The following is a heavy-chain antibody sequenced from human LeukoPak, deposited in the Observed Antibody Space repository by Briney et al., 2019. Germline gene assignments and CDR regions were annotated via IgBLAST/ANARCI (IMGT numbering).Heavy chain of an antibody. CDR1: GFTFSNYA. D-gene: IGHD5-24*01. Sequence: GGSLRLSCAVSGFTFSNYAMSWVRQAPGKGLEWVSAISGSGDRTYYADSLKGRFTISRDNSKNTLYLQMNSLRAEDTAVYYCAKFMAQYYYYYYYMDVWGKGTTVTVSS. V-gene: IGHV3-23*01. CDR3: AKFMAQYYYYYYYMDV. J-gene: IGHJ6*03. CDR2: ISGSGDRT.